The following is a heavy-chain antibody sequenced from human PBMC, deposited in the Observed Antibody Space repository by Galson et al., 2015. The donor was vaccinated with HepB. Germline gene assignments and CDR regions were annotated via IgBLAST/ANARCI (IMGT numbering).Heavy chain of an antibody. CDR3: ARVGCSSTRCRWGPFDI. Sequence: SLRLSCAASGFIFSDYYMSWIRQAPGKGLEWISHISRTGTTIFYSDSVEGRFTVSRDNTKNSLYLRMNSLRADDTAVYYCARVGCSSTRCRWGPFDIWGQGTMVTVSS. CDR1: GFIFSDYY. J-gene: IGHJ3*02. CDR2: ISRTGTTI. V-gene: IGHV3-11*01. D-gene: IGHD2-2*01.